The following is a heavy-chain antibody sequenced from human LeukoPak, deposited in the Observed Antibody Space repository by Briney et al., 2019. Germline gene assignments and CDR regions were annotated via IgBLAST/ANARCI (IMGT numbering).Heavy chain of an antibody. CDR1: GFTFSSYG. V-gene: IGHV3-23*01. J-gene: IGHJ4*02. CDR2: ISGSGGDT. CDR3: ATAPISAWKRGVY. D-gene: IGHD1-1*01. Sequence: PGGTLRLSSAGSGFTFSSYGMSWVRQAPGKGLEWVSTISGSGGDTYYADSVRGRFTISRDNSKNTLYLQMNSLRAEDTAVYYCATAPISAWKRGVYWGQGTLVTVSS.